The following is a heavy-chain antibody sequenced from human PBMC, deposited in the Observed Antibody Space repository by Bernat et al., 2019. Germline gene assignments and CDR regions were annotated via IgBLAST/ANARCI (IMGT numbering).Heavy chain of an antibody. J-gene: IGHJ4*02. V-gene: IGHV3-74*01. CDR3: TRGYINYQVFDY. CDR2: INSDGTTT. CDR1: GFTFSSNW. Sequence: EVQLVESGGGLVQPGVSLRLSCAASGFTFSSNWMHWVRQAPGKGLVWVSRINSDGTTTNYADSVKGRFTISRDNAKNTLFLQMNSLRAEDTAVYYCTRGYINYQVFDYWGQGTLVTFS. D-gene: IGHD4-11*01.